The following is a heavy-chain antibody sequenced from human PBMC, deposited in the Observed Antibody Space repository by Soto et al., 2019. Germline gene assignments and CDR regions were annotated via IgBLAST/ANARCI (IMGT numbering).Heavy chain of an antibody. CDR1: GGTFSSYI. J-gene: IGHJ4*02. D-gene: IGHD1-26*01. CDR3: ASFPQAAIVGAAYFDY. Sequence: QVQLVQSGAEVKKPGSSVKVSCKASGGTFSSYIISWVRQAPGQGLEWMGRIIPILGIANYAQKFQGRVTIPADKSTSTAYMDLSSLRSEDTSVYYCASFPQAAIVGAAYFDYWGQGTLVTVSS. CDR2: IIPILGIA. V-gene: IGHV1-69*02.